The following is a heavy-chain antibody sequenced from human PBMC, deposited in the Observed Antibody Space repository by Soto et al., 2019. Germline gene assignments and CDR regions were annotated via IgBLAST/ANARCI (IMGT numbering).Heavy chain of an antibody. CDR2: IYYSGST. J-gene: IGHJ4*02. D-gene: IGHD6-6*01. CDR3: ARLSIAARRHAGGPQKYYFDY. Sequence: SETLSLTCTVSGGSISSSSYYWGWIRQPPGKGLEWIGSIYYSGSTYYNPSLKSRVTISVDTSKNQFSLKLSSVTAADTAVYYCARLSIAARRHAGGPQKYYFDYWGQGTLVTVSS. CDR1: GGSISSSSYY. V-gene: IGHV4-39*01.